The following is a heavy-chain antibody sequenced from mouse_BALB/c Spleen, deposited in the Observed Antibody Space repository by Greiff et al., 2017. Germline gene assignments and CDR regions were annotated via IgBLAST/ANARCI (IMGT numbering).Heavy chain of an antibody. V-gene: IGHV5-15*02. J-gene: IGHJ4*01. CDR3: ARHEEYYYAMDY. Sequence: EVKLVESGGGLVQPGGSRKLSCAASGFTFSDYGMAWVRQAPGKGPEWVAFISNLAYSIYYADTVTGRFTISRENAKNTLYLEMSSLKSEDTAMYYCARHEEYYYAMDYWGQGTSVTVSS. CDR2: ISNLAYSI. CDR1: GFTFSDYG.